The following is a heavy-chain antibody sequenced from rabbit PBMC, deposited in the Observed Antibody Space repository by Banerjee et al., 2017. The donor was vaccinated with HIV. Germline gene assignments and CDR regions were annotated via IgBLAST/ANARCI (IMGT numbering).Heavy chain of an antibody. V-gene: IGHV1S45*01. CDR1: GFSFSNNYY. J-gene: IGHJ4*01. D-gene: IGHD1-1*01. CDR2: IYAGSRGNT. CDR3: ARFFNGDSDYYNL. Sequence: QEQLVESGGGLVQPEGSLTLTCTVSGFSFSNNYYMCWVRQAPGKGLEWIGCIYAGSRGNTYYASWAKGRFTVSKTSSTMVTLQMTSLTAADTATYFCARFFNGDSDYYNLWGPGTLVTVS.